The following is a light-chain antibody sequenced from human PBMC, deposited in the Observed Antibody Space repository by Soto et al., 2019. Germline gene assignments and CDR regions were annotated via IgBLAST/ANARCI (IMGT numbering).Light chain of an antibody. CDR1: QIISTY. J-gene: IGKJ1*01. V-gene: IGKV1-39*01. Sequence: DIQMTQSPSSLYESVGDRVTISCRSSQIISTYLNWYQQKPGTAPRLLISRASSVQTGVPPRFSGSGSGRDFTLTISSLRPEDIGTYFCQQSYSSPWTFGPGTRVEI. CDR2: RAS. CDR3: QQSYSSPWT.